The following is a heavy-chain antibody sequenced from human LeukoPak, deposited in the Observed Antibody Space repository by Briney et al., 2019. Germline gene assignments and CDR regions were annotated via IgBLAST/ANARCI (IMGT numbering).Heavy chain of an antibody. D-gene: IGHD3-22*01. J-gene: IGHJ3*02. CDR1: GGTFISYA. CDR3: AREVDYYDSSGYFTGAFDI. CDR2: IIPIFGTA. V-gene: IGHV1-69*05. Sequence: SSXKVSCKASGGTFISYAISWVRQAPGQGLEWMGGIIPIFGTANYAQKFQGRVTITTDESTSTAYMELSSLRSEDTAVYYCAREVDYYDSSGYFTGAFDIWGQGTMVTVSS.